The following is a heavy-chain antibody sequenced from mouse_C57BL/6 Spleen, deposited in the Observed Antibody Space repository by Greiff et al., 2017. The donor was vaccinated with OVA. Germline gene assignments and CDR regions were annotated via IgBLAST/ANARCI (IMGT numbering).Heavy chain of an antibody. CDR2: ISSGSSTI. V-gene: IGHV5-17*01. Sequence: EVKLQESGGGLVKPGGSLKLSCAASGFTFSDYGMHWVRQAPEKGLEWVAYISSGSSTIYYADTVKGRFTISRDNAKNTLFLQMTSLRSEDTAMYYCARDYDYDGYFDVWGTGTTVTVSS. CDR3: ARDYDYDGYFDV. CDR1: GFTFSDYG. J-gene: IGHJ1*03. D-gene: IGHD2-4*01.